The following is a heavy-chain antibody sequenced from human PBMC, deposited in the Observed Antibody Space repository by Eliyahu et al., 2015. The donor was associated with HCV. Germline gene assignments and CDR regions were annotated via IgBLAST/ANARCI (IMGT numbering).Heavy chain of an antibody. J-gene: IGHJ6*02. D-gene: IGHD2-21*02. CDR1: GXSISSSSXY. CDR3: ARPLLPDVYYGMDV. V-gene: IGHV4-39*01. Sequence: QLQLQESGPXLVKPSETLSLTCTVXGXSISSSSXYWGWXRQPPGKGLEWIGGIYYXGSTYYXPSLKSRVTISVDTSKNQFSLKLSSVTAADTAVYYCARPLLPDVYYGMDVWGQGTTVTVSS. CDR2: IYYXGST.